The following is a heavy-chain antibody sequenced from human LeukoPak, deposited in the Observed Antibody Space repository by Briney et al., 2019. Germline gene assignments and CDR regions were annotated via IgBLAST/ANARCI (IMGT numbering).Heavy chain of an antibody. Sequence: PSETLSLTCAVYGGSFSGYYWSWIRQPPGKGLEWIGEINHSGSTNYNPSLKSRVTISVDTSKNQFSLKLSSVTAADTAVYYCARGRGYYYDSSGYYSPFDYWGQGTLVTVSS. V-gene: IGHV4-34*01. J-gene: IGHJ4*02. D-gene: IGHD3-22*01. CDR3: ARGRGYYYDSSGYYSPFDY. CDR1: GGSFSGYY. CDR2: INHSGST.